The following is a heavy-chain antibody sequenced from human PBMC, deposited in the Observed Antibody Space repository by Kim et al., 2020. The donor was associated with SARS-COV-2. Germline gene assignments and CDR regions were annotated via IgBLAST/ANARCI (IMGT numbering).Heavy chain of an antibody. CDR3: ARAYCSGTSCYEPSRAYYDGMDV. J-gene: IGHJ6*02. CDR2: ISSSGSTI. D-gene: IGHD2-2*01. CDR1: GFTFSDYY. Sequence: GGSLRLSCAASGFTFSDYYMSWIRQAPGKGLEWVSYISSSGSTIYYADSVKGRFTISRDNAKNSLYLQMNSLRAEDTAVYYCARAYCSGTSCYEPSRAYYDGMDVWGQGTTVTVS. V-gene: IGHV3-11*04.